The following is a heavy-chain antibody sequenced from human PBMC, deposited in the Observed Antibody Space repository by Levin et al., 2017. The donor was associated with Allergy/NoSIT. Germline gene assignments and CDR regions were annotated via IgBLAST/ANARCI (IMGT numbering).Heavy chain of an antibody. D-gene: IGHD2-15*01. CDR1: GGSISFFF. CDR3: ASHDGAAPATGVFDF. Sequence: PGGSLRLSCTVSGGSISFFFWSWLRQPPGKQLEWIGYFHHSGSINYNPSLKSRVTISGDTSMNQFSLRLSSVTAADTAVYYCASHDGAAPATGVFDFWGQGTLVTVSS. J-gene: IGHJ4*02. CDR2: FHHSGSI. V-gene: IGHV4-59*08.